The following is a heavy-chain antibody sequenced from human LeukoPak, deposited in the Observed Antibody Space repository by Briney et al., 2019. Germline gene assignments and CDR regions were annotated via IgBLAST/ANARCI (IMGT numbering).Heavy chain of an antibody. J-gene: IGHJ4*02. CDR1: GGSFSGYY. D-gene: IGHD5-18*01. CDR2: INHSGST. CDR3: ARDHTAMGNDY. Sequence: KTSETLSLTCAVYGGSFSGYYWSWIRHPPGKGLEWIGEINHSGSTNYNPSLKSRVTISVDTSKNQFSLKLSPVTAADTAVYYCARDHTAMGNDYWGQGTLVTVSS. V-gene: IGHV4-34*01.